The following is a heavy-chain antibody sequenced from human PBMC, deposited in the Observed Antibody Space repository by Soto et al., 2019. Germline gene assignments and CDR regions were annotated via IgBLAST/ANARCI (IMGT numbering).Heavy chain of an antibody. CDR1: GGSISSSSYY. Sequence: SETLSLTCTVSGGSISSSSYYWGWIRQPPGKGLEWIGSIYYSGSTYYNPSLKSRVTISVDTSKNQFSLKLSSVTAADTAVYYFARTSGDIVVVPAATDFDYWGQGTLVTVSS. CDR2: IYYSGST. D-gene: IGHD2-2*01. V-gene: IGHV4-39*01. J-gene: IGHJ4*02. CDR3: ARTSGDIVVVPAATDFDY.